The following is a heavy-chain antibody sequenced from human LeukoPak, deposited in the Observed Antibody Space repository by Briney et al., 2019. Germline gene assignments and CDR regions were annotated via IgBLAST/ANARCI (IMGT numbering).Heavy chain of an antibody. CDR2: IYTSGST. Sequence: PSETLSLTCTVSGGSISSYYWSWIRQPAGKGLEWIGRIYTSGSTNYNPSLKSRVTMSVDTSKNQFSLKLSSMTAADTAVYYCARDGEYSYDILTGYLGTLDAFDPWGQGTLVTVSS. J-gene: IGHJ5*02. D-gene: IGHD3-9*01. V-gene: IGHV4-4*07. CDR3: ARDGEYSYDILTGYLGTLDAFDP. CDR1: GGSISSYY.